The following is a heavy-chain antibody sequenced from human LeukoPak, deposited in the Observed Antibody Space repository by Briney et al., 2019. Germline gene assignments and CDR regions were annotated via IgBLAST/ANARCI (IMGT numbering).Heavy chain of an antibody. D-gene: IGHD3-22*01. CDR1: GGSISSYC. CDR2: IYYSGST. Sequence: KTSETLSLTCTVSGGSISSYCWNWIRQPPGKGLEWIGYIYYSGSTNYNPSLTSRVTISVDTSKNQFSLKLSSVTAADTAVYYCARDYYDTSGYPLRYFDYWGQGTLVTVSS. J-gene: IGHJ4*02. CDR3: ARDYYDTSGYPLRYFDY. V-gene: IGHV4-59*01.